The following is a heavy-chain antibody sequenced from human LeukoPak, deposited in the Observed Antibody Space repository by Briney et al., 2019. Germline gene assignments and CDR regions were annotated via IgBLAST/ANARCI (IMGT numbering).Heavy chain of an antibody. CDR3: ARAVRVDFGLQDYGGRPTYYYYYYMDV. J-gene: IGHJ6*03. CDR1: GYTFTSYD. V-gene: IGHV1-8*02. Sequence: ASVKVSCKASGYTFTSYDINWVRQATGQGLEWMGWMNPNSGNTGYAQKFQGRVTMTRDTSISTAYMELSRLRSDDTAVYYCARAVRVDFGLQDYGGRPTYYYYYYMDVWGKGTTVTVSS. D-gene: IGHD4-23*01. CDR2: MNPNSGNT.